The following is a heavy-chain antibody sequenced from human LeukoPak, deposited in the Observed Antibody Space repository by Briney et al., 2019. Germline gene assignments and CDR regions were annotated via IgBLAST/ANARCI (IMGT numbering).Heavy chain of an antibody. CDR3: AKPDGDYVGQLDAFDI. CDR1: GFTFSSYE. V-gene: IGHV3-48*03. D-gene: IGHD4-17*01. J-gene: IGHJ3*02. Sequence: GGSLRLSCAASGFTFSSYEMNWVRQAPGEGLEWVSYISSSGSTIYYADSVKGRFIISRDNSKNTLYLQMNSLRAEDTAVYYCAKPDGDYVGQLDAFDIWGQGTMVTVSS. CDR2: ISSSGSTI.